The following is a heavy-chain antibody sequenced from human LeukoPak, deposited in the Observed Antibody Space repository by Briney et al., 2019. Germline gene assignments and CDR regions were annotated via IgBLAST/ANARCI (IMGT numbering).Heavy chain of an antibody. D-gene: IGHD3-3*01. J-gene: IGHJ5*02. Sequence: GGSLRLSCAASGFTFSNYWMHWVRQAPGKGLGWASRIYSDGSITSYADSVKGRFTISRDNAKNTLYLQKNSLRAEDTAVYYCAREGRMTIFGVVYNWFDPWGQGTLVTVSS. CDR1: GFTFSNYW. CDR2: IYSDGSIT. CDR3: AREGRMTIFGVVYNWFDP. V-gene: IGHV3-74*01.